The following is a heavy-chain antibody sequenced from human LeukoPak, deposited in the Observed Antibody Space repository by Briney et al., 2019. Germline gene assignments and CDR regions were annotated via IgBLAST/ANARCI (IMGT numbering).Heavy chain of an antibody. CDR3: AREGELLDDDYGGYFDY. V-gene: IGHV4-30-4*01. D-gene: IGHD4-17*01. CDR2: IYYSGST. J-gene: IGHJ4*02. Sequence: SETLSLTCTVSGGSISSGDYYWRWIRKPPGKGLEWIGYIYYSGSTYYNPSLKSRLTISVYTSKNQFSLNLSSLTAADTAVYYCAREGELLDDDYGGYFDYWGQGTLVTVSS. CDR1: GGSISSGDYY.